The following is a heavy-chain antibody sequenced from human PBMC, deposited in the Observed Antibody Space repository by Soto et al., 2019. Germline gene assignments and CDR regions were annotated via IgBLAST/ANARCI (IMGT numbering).Heavy chain of an antibody. CDR2: IYSGGST. J-gene: IGHJ4*02. CDR3: ARDPDGAYLVFDS. CDR1: GFTVSSNY. V-gene: IGHV3-66*01. D-gene: IGHD4-17*01. Sequence: EVQLVESGGGLVQPGGSLRLSCAASGFTVSSNYMSWVRQAPGKGLEWVSVIYSGGSTYYADSVKGRFTISRDNSKNTFYLKMNGRRPGDTAVYYCARDPDGAYLVFDSGGQETLVTLSS.